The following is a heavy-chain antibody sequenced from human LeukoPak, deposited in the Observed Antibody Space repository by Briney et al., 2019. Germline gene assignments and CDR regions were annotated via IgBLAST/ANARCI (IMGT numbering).Heavy chain of an antibody. Sequence: GASVKVSCKVSGYTLTELSMHWVRQAPGKGLEWMGRFDPEDGETIYAQKFQGRVTMTADTSTDTVYMELSRLRSEDTAVYYCASCPIVPAATDSETRNYYYYYMDVWGKGTTVTISS. CDR3: ASCPIVPAATDSETRNYYYYYMDV. CDR1: GYTLTELS. CDR2: FDPEDGET. D-gene: IGHD2-2*01. V-gene: IGHV1-24*01. J-gene: IGHJ6*03.